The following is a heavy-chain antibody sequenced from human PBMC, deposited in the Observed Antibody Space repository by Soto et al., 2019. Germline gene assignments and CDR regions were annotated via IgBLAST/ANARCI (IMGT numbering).Heavy chain of an antibody. V-gene: IGHV1-69*13. CDR3: AREGELGNRMAV. Sequence: ASVKVSCKASGGTFSSYAISWVRQAPGQGLEWMGGIIPIFGTANYAQKFQGRVTITADESTSTAYMELSSLRSEDTAVYYCAREGELGNRMAVRTQGTTVTVSS. J-gene: IGHJ6*02. CDR2: IIPIFGTA. CDR1: GGTFSSYA. D-gene: IGHD6-6*01.